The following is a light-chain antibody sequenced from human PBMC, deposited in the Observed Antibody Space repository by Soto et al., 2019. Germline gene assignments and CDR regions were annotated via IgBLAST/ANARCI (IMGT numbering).Light chain of an antibody. CDR2: GAS. V-gene: IGKV3-20*01. CDR3: QLYGSSSYT. CDR1: QTVSSSF. J-gene: IGKJ2*01. Sequence: EMVLTQSPDTLSLSPGERATLSCRASQTVSSSFLAWYQQRPGQAPRLLIYGASSRATGIPDRLSGSGSGTDFTLTISRLEPEDLAVYYCQLYGSSSYTFGQGTKVDIK.